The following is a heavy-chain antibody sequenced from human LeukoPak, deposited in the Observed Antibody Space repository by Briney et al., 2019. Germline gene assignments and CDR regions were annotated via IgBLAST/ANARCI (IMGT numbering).Heavy chain of an antibody. CDR3: ARVHYNTAMVDIDY. J-gene: IGHJ4*02. Sequence: GGSLRLSCAASGFTSSGYGMHWVRQAPGKGLEWISYISSSGSTIYYADSVKGRFTISRDNGKNSLYLQMNSLRAEDTAVYYCARVHYNTAMVDIDYWGQGTLVTVSS. V-gene: IGHV3-48*04. D-gene: IGHD5-18*01. CDR1: GFTSSGYG. CDR2: ISSSGSTI.